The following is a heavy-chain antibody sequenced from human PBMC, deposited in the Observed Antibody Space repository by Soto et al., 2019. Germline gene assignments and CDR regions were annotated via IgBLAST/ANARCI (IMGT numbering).Heavy chain of an antibody. CDR1: GFTFNSYT. Sequence: GGSLRLSCAPSGFTFNSYTMARVRQPPGKGPEWVSSISGSGGSPSYADSVQGRFTISRDNSRNTLSLQLNRLRAEETATSQCAKARCISNSCYVRDYWCDGGLVAVS. CDR3: AKARCISNSCYVRDY. V-gene: IGHV3-23*01. D-gene: IGHD2-2*01. J-gene: IGHJ4*01. CDR2: ISGSGGSP.